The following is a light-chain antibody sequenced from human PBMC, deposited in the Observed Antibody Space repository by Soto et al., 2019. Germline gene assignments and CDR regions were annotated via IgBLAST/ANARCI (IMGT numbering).Light chain of an antibody. V-gene: IGKV3-11*01. CDR3: QQRSNWPIT. CDR2: DAC. CDR1: ERVSSF. Sequence: IVLTQSPATLSLSRGERASLACRASERVSSFLAWYQQKPGQAPRLLIYDACNRATGIPARFSRSGSGTDFTLTISSLEPEDFAVYYCQQRSNWPITFGQGTRLEI. J-gene: IGKJ5*01.